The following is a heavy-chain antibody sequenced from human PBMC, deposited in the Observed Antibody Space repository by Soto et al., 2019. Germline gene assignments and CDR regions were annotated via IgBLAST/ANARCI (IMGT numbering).Heavy chain of an antibody. CDR2: IYYSGST. J-gene: IGHJ5*02. V-gene: IGHV4-39*07. Sequence: PSETLSLTCTVSGGSISSSSYYWGWIRQPPGKGLEWIGSIYYSGSTYYNPSLKSRVTISVDTSKNQFSLKLISVTAADTALYYCARGQRTEHNSNWFDPWGQGTLVTVSS. D-gene: IGHD1-26*01. CDR3: ARGQRTEHNSNWFDP. CDR1: GGSISSSSYY.